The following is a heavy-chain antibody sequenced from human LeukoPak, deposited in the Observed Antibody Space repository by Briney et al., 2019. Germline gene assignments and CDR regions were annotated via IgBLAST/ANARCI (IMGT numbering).Heavy chain of an antibody. CDR3: AKIVSSSWLQDAFDI. J-gene: IGHJ3*02. CDR2: ISYDGSNK. D-gene: IGHD6-13*01. Sequence: QPGRSLRLSCAASGFTFSSYGMHWVRQAPGKGLEWVAVISYDGSNKYYADSVKGRFTISRDNSKNTLYLQMNSLRAEDTAVYYCAKIVSSSWLQDAFDIWGQGTMVTVSS. V-gene: IGHV3-30*18. CDR1: GFTFSSYG.